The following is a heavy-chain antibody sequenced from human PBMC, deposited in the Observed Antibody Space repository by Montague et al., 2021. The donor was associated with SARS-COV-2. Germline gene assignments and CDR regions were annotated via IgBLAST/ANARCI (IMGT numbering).Heavy chain of an antibody. Sequence: SETLSLTCTVSGGSISSYYWNWIRQSPGKGLEWIGYIYYSGSTKYNPSLKSRVTISVDTSKSQMSLRLNSVTAADTVVYYCAGDRGRFWHFDLWGRGTLVTVSS. CDR3: AGDRGRFWHFDL. CDR2: IYYSGST. D-gene: IGHD5-12*01. CDR1: GGSISSYY. V-gene: IGHV4-59*01. J-gene: IGHJ2*01.